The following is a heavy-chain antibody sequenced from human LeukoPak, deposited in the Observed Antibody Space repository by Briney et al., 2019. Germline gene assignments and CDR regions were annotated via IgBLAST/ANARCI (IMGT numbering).Heavy chain of an antibody. D-gene: IGHD2-2*01. CDR3: AGRRSTTSCHFSSYGMDV. V-gene: IGHV3-21*06. J-gene: IGHJ6*02. CDR1: GLTLSNYI. Sequence: GGSLRLSCTVPGLTLSNYIMHWVRQAPGKGLEWVSSISGSGAYIYYADSVKGRFTITRDNAKTSVDLQMDSLRADDTGLYYCAGRRSTTSCHFSSYGMDVWGQGTTVTVSS. CDR2: ISGSGAYI.